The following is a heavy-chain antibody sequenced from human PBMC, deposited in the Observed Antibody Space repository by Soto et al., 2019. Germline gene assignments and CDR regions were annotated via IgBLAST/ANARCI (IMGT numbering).Heavy chain of an antibody. CDR3: ARACSSTSCYAQYLGVFDI. J-gene: IGHJ3*02. CDR1: GYTFTSYD. CDR2: MNPNSGNT. D-gene: IGHD2-2*01. Sequence: ASVKVSCKASGYTFTSYDINWVRQATGQGLEWMGWMNPNSGNTGYAQKFQGRVTMTRNTSISTAYMELSSLRSEDTAVYYCARACSSTSCYAQYLGVFDIWGQGTMVTVSS. V-gene: IGHV1-8*01.